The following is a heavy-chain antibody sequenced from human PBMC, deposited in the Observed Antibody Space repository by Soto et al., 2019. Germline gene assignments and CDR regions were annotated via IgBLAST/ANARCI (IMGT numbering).Heavy chain of an antibody. CDR2: ISSSSSTI. CDR3: ARRKGAWPEYYYYGMDV. Sequence: GGSLRLSCAASGFTFSSYSMNWVRQAPGKGLEWVSYISSSSSTIYYADSVKGRFTISRDNAKNSLYLQMTSLRDEETAVYYCARRKGAWPEYYYYGMDVWGQGTTVTVSS. D-gene: IGHD5-12*01. V-gene: IGHV3-48*02. CDR1: GFTFSSYS. J-gene: IGHJ6*02.